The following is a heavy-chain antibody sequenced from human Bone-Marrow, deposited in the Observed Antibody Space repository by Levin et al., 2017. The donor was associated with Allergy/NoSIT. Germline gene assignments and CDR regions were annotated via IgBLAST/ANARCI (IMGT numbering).Heavy chain of an antibody. Sequence: SVKVSCKASGGTFSSYAISWVRQAPGQGLEWMGGIIPIFGTANYAQKFQGRVTITADESTSTAYMELSSLRSEDTAVYYCARVGNITIFGASHFDYWGQGTLVTVSS. CDR1: GGTFSSYA. CDR2: IIPIFGTA. D-gene: IGHD3-3*01. J-gene: IGHJ4*02. CDR3: ARVGNITIFGASHFDY. V-gene: IGHV1-69*13.